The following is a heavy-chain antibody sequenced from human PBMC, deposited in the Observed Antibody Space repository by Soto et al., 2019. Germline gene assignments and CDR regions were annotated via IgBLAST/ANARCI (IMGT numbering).Heavy chain of an antibody. J-gene: IGHJ4*02. V-gene: IGHV1-58*01. D-gene: IGHD3-10*01. CDR1: GFTFTSSA. CDR3: AADSRSRDGYKEEADY. CDR2: IVVGSGNT. Sequence: GASVKVSCKASGFTFTSSAVQWVRQARGQRLEWIGWIVVGSGNTNYAQKFQERVTITRDMSTSTAYMELSSLRSEDTAVYYCAADSRSRDGYKEEADYWGQGTLVTVSS.